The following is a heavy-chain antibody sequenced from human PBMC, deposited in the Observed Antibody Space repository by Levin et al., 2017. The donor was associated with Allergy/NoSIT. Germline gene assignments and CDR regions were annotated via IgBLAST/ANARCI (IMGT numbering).Heavy chain of an antibody. CDR1: GGSISSHW. CDR2: IKYTGST. Sequence: SETLSLTCSVSGGSISSHWWSWIRQPPGKGLEWIGYIKYTGSTVYNPSLKSRVTISIDASKTQFSLRLTSVTTADTAVYYCMKSGWGAYWGQGTLVTVSS. J-gene: IGHJ4*02. V-gene: IGHV4-59*11. D-gene: IGHD3-16*01. CDR3: MKSGWGAY.